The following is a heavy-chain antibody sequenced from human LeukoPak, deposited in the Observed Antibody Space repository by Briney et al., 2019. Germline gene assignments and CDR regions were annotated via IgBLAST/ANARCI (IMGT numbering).Heavy chain of an antibody. V-gene: IGHV5-51*01. CDR3: ARRAAYYYDSSGYYYEGNSFDY. Sequence: PGESLKISCKGSGYSFTTYWIGWVRQMPGKGLEWMGIFNPGDSDTSYSPSFQGQVTISADKSISTAYLQWSSLKASDTAMYYCARRAAYYYDSSGYYYEGNSFDYWGQGTLVTVSS. CDR1: GYSFTTYW. CDR2: FNPGDSDT. D-gene: IGHD3-22*01. J-gene: IGHJ4*02.